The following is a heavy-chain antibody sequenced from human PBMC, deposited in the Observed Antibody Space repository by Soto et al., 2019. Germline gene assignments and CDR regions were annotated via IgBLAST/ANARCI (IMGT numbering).Heavy chain of an antibody. J-gene: IGHJ4*02. CDR2: INHSGST. D-gene: IGHD2-2*01. CDR3: ARGGCSSTSSYPYYYDY. Sequence: SETLSLTCAAYGGSFSGYYWSWIRQPPGKGLEWIGEINHSGSTNYNPSLNSRVTISVDTSKNQFSMMRSSVNASYTAVYYAARGGCSSTSSYPYYYDYCGQGTLVTVSS. CDR1: GGSFSGYY. V-gene: IGHV4-34*01.